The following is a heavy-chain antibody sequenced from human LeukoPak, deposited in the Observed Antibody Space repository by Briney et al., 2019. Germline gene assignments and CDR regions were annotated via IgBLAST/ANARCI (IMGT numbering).Heavy chain of an antibody. V-gene: IGHV3-74*01. CDR2: INSDGSST. CDR3: ARVTGIQLWLLDY. D-gene: IGHD5-18*01. CDR1: GFTFSGYW. Sequence: GGSLRLSCAASGFTFSGYWMHWVRQAPGKGLVWVSRINSDGSSTSYADSVKGRFTISRDNSKNTLYLQMNSLRAEDTAVYYCARVTGIQLWLLDYWGQGTLVTVSS. J-gene: IGHJ4*02.